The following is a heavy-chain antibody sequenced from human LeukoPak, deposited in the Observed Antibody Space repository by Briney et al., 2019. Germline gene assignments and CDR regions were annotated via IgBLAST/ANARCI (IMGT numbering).Heavy chain of an antibody. V-gene: IGHV1-2*06. J-gene: IGHJ4*02. Sequence: GASVKVSCKASGYTFTGYYMHWVRQAPGQGLEWMGRINPNSGGTNYAQKFQGRATMTRDTSISTASMELSRLRSDDTAVYYCARVGGAYDSSGYPFDYWGRGTLVTVSS. CDR1: GYTFTGYY. D-gene: IGHD3-22*01. CDR2: INPNSGGT. CDR3: ARVGGAYDSSGYPFDY.